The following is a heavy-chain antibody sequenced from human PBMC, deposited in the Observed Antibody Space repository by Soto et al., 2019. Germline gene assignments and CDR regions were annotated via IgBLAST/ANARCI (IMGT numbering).Heavy chain of an antibody. Sequence: QVQLVESGGGLVKPGGSLRLSCAASGFRFGDYYMSWIRQAPGKGLEWVSYISSSAYTIYYAASVEGRFTISRDNAKNSLFLQMTSLRAADTAVYYCARGLVVAATRGPLDYWGPGILVTVSS. J-gene: IGHJ4*02. CDR1: GFRFGDYY. V-gene: IGHV3-11*01. CDR2: ISSSAYTI. D-gene: IGHD2-15*01. CDR3: ARGLVVAATRGPLDY.